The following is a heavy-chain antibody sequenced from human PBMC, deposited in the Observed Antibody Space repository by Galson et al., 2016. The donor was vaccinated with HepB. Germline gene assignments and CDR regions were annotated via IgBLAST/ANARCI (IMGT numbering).Heavy chain of an antibody. CDR2: IRGGDSST. CDR3: ARDGLYCGRTSCYLDV. J-gene: IGHJ6*02. V-gene: IGHV3-23*01. Sequence: SLRLSCAASGFTFSNSDMSWVRQAPGKGLVWVSAIRGGDSSTYYADSARGRFTISRDNSKNTLYLQMNSLRIEDTAVYYCARDGLYCGRTSCYLDVWGQGTTVTVSS. CDR1: GFTFSNSD. D-gene: IGHD2-2*01.